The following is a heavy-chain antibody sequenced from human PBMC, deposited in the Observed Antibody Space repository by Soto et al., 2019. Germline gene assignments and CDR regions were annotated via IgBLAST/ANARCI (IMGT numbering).Heavy chain of an antibody. Sequence: SETLSLTCTVSGGSISSGGYYWSWIRQHPGKGLEWIGYIYYSGSTYYNPSLKSRVTISVDTSKNQFSLKLSSVTAADTAVYYCASQTWNDYGEDPWYFDLWGRGTLVTVSS. J-gene: IGHJ2*01. CDR2: IYYSGST. V-gene: IGHV4-31*03. D-gene: IGHD4-17*01. CDR3: ASQTWNDYGEDPWYFDL. CDR1: GGSISSGGYY.